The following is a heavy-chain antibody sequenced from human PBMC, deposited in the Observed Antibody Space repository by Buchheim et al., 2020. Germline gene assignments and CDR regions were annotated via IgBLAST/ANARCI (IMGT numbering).Heavy chain of an antibody. CDR2: INHSGST. Sequence: QVQLRQWGAGLLKPSETLSLTCAVYGGSFSGYYWSWIRQPPGKGLEWIGEINHSGSTNYNPSLKSRVTISVDTSKNKFSLKLSSVTAADTAVYYCARVNYYYYGMDVWGQGTT. J-gene: IGHJ6*02. CDR3: ARVNYYYYGMDV. CDR1: GGSFSGYY. V-gene: IGHV4-34*01.